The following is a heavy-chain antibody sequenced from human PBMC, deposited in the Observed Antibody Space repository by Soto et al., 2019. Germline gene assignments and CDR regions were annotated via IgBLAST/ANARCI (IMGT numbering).Heavy chain of an antibody. J-gene: IGHJ5*02. CDR2: INTNNGAT. D-gene: IGHD1-1*01. Sequence: QVQLVQSGAEVKKPGASVKVSCKAPRYIFTAYFMHWVRQAPGQGLEWMGWINTNNGATHYGLSFQGKVTMTRDTSISTAYMELSSLRSDDTAVYYCASHDPGARFDPWGQGILVIVSS. CDR1: RYIFTAYF. CDR3: ASHDPGARFDP. V-gene: IGHV1-2*02.